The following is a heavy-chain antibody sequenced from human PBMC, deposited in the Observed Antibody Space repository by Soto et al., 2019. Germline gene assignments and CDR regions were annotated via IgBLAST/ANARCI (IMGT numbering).Heavy chain of an antibody. CDR1: GFTFSSYG. D-gene: IGHD6-6*01. J-gene: IGHJ6*02. CDR3: AKDPPEYSSSSEYYYGMDV. CDR2: ISYDGSNK. V-gene: IGHV3-30*18. Sequence: QSGGSLRLSCAASGFTFSSYGMHWVRQAPGKGLEWVAVISYDGSNKYYADSVKGRFTISRDNSKNTLYLQMNSLRAEDTAVYYCAKDPPEYSSSSEYYYGMDVWGQGTTVTVSS.